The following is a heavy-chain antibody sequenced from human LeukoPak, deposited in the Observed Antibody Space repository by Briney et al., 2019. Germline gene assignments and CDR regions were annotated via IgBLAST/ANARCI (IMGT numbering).Heavy chain of an antibody. D-gene: IGHD4/OR15-4a*01. CDR2: IYYSGNT. CDR3: ARGDTTGSNYFDP. Sequence: PSETLSLTCAVYGGSFSGYYWSWIRQPPGRGLEWIGYIYYSGNTNYNPSLKSRVTISVDTSKKQFSLRLSSVTAADTAVYYCARGDTTGSNYFDPWGQGTLVTVSS. V-gene: IGHV4-59*01. CDR1: GGSFSGYY. J-gene: IGHJ5*02.